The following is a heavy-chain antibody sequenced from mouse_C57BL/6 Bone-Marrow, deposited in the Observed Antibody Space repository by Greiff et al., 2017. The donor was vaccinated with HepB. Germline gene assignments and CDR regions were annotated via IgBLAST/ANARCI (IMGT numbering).Heavy chain of an antibody. V-gene: IGHV1-83*01. CDR2: YPGSGNTY. D-gene: IGHD2-1*01. CDR3: RENYTGGDY. CDR1: YTFTDYYM. J-gene: IGHJ4*01. Sequence: VQLQQSGPELVKPGASVTMSCKASGYTFTDYYMHWVKQKPGKGLEWIGEIYPGSGNTYYNEKFKGKATLTADTSSSTAYMQLSSLTSEDSAVYFCARENYTGGDYWGQGTSVTVSS.